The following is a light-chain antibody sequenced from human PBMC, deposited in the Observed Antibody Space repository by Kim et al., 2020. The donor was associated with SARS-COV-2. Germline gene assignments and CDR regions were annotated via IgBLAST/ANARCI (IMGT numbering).Light chain of an antibody. CDR2: YDS. CDR3: QVWDSSSDWV. J-gene: IGLJ3*02. CDR1: NIGSKS. Sequence: VAPGKTARITCGGNNIGSKSGHWYQQKPGKAPVLVIYYDSDRPSGIPERFSGSNAGNTATLTISRVEAGDEADYYCQVWDSSSDWVFGGGTKLTVL. V-gene: IGLV3-21*04.